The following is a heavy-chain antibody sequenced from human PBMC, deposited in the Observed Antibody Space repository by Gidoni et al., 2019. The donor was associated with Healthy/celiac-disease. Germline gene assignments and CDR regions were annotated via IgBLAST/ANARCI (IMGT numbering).Heavy chain of an antibody. CDR2: ISWNSGSI. Sequence: EVQLVESGGGLVQPGRSLRLSCEASGFTFDDYAMHWVRQAPGKGLEWVSGISWNSGSIGYADSVKGRFTISRDNAKNSLYLQINSLRAEDTALYYCAKAMGHDYGDSYGGSYFDYWGQGTLVTVSS. V-gene: IGHV3-9*01. CDR3: AKAMGHDYGDSYGGSYFDY. D-gene: IGHD4-17*01. CDR1: GFTFDDYA. J-gene: IGHJ4*02.